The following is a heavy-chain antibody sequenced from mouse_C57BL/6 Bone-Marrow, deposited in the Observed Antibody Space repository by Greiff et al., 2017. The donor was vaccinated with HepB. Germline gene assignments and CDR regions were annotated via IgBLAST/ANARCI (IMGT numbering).Heavy chain of an antibody. CDR3: ARNWDRYFDV. CDR2: INPDSSTI. CDR1: GIAFSRYW. D-gene: IGHD4-1*01. J-gene: IGHJ1*03. Sequence: EVMLVESGGGLVQPGGSLKLSCAASGIAFSRYWMSWVRRAPGKGLEWIGEINPDSSTINYAPSLKDKFIISRDNTKNTLYLQMSKVRSEDTALYYCARNWDRYFDVWGTGTTVTVSS. V-gene: IGHV4-1*01.